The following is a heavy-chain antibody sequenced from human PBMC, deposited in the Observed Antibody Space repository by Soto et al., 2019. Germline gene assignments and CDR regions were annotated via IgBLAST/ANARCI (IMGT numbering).Heavy chain of an antibody. CDR2: IWYDGTNK. CDR1: GFTFSSYG. Sequence: QVQLVESGGGVVQPGRSLRLSCAASGFTFSSYGMHWVRQAPGKGLECVAVIWYDGTNKYYADSVQGRFTISRDNSKNPLYLQMNSLRAEDSAVYYCARDRGAAAGTRYYYGMDVWGQGTTVTVSS. CDR3: ARDRGAAAGTRYYYGMDV. J-gene: IGHJ6*02. D-gene: IGHD6-13*01. V-gene: IGHV3-33*01.